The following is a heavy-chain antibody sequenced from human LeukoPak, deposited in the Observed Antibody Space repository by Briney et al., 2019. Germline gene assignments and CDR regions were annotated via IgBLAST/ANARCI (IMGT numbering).Heavy chain of an antibody. J-gene: IGHJ4*02. Sequence: GGSLSLSCAASGFTFSNFAMSWVRQAPGKGLEWVSAISGSGGSTYYADSVKGRFTISRDNSKNTLYLQMNSLRAEDTAVYYCAGNYGPYYFDYWGQGTLVSASS. CDR1: GFTFSNFA. D-gene: IGHD3-10*01. CDR2: ISGSGGST. CDR3: AGNYGPYYFDY. V-gene: IGHV3-23*01.